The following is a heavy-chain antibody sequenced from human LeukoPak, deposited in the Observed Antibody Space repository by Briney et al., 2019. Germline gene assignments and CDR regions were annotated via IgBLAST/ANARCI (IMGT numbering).Heavy chain of an antibody. D-gene: IGHD1-26*01. CDR2: INAGNGNT. J-gene: IGHJ4*02. V-gene: IGHV1-3*01. CDR1: GYTFTSYY. Sequence: ASVKVSCKASGYTFTSYYMHWVRQAPGQGLEWMGWINAGNGNTKYSQKFQGRVTITRDTSASTAYMELSSLRSEDTAVYYCARGKPYSGSYFGRFDYWGQGTLVTVSS. CDR3: ARGKPYSGSYFGRFDY.